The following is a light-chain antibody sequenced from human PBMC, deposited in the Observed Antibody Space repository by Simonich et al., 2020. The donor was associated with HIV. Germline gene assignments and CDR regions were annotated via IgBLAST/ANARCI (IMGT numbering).Light chain of an antibody. CDR2: STN. J-gene: IGLJ3*02. V-gene: IGLV8-61*01. CDR1: SASVSTSYY. CDR3: VLYMGRGAWV. Sequence: QTVVTQEPSFSVSPGGTVTLTCGLSSASVSTSYYPSWFQQTPGQAPRTLIYSTNTRSSGVPDRFSGSILGNKAALTITGAQADDESDYYCVLYMGRGAWVFGGGTKLTVL.